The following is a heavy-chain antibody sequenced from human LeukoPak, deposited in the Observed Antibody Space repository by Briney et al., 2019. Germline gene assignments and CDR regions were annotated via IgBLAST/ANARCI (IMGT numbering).Heavy chain of an antibody. CDR1: GFTVNDYY. J-gene: IGHJ4*02. CDR2: IGSSDNII. CDR3: AREAVAGAFDS. D-gene: IGHD6-19*01. Sequence: GGSLRLSCAASGFTVNDYYMSWIRQAPGKGLEWVSDIGSSDNIISYANSVKGRFAISRDFAKNSLYLQMNSLRADDTAVHYCAREAVAGAFDSWGQGTLATVSS. V-gene: IGHV3-11*01.